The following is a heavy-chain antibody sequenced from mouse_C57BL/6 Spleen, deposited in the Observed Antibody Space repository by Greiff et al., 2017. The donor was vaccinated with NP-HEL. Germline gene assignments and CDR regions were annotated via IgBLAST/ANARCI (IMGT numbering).Heavy chain of an antibody. CDR1: GFNFTDYY. CDR3: ASEAQAPFDY. D-gene: IGHD3-2*02. V-gene: IGHV14-2*01. Sequence: EVQLQQSGAELVKPGASVKLSCTASGFNFTDYYMHWVKQRTEQGLEWIGRIDPEDGETKYAAKFQGKATITADTSSNTAYLQRSSLTSEDTAVYYCASEAQAPFDYWGQGTTLTVSS. CDR2: IDPEDGET. J-gene: IGHJ2*01.